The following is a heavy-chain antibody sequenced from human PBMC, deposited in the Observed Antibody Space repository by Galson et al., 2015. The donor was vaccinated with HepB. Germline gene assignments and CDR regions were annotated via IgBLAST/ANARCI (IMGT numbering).Heavy chain of an antibody. Sequence: SLRLSCAVSGFTFSSYWMHWVRQAPGKGLVWVSRINSDGSRTYYADSVKGRFTISRDNAKSTVFLQMNILRDEDTAVYYCARGLSDDSFDYWGRGTLVTVSS. D-gene: IGHD3-3*01. CDR1: GFTFSSYW. V-gene: IGHV3-74*01. CDR2: INSDGSRT. CDR3: ARGLSDDSFDY. J-gene: IGHJ4*02.